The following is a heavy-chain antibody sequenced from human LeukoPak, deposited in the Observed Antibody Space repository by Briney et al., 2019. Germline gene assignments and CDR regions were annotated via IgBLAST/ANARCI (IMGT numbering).Heavy chain of an antibody. V-gene: IGHV3-7*03. D-gene: IGHD6-13*01. CDR1: GFTFSDYY. J-gene: IGHJ4*02. CDR2: IRKDGSEK. CDR3: ARGRYSSTTYYFDY. Sequence: GGSLRLSCAASGFTFSDYYMSWIRQAPGKGLEWVANIRKDGSEKYYVDSVKGRFTISRDNAKNSLYLQMNSLRAEDTAVYYCARGRYSSTTYYFDYWGQGTLVTVSS.